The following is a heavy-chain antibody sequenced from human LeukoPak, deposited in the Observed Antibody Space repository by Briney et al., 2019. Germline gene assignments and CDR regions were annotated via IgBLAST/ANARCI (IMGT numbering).Heavy chain of an antibody. Sequence: GGSLRLSCAASGFTFSSYAMHWVRQAPGKGLEYVSAISSNGGSTYYANSVKGRFTISRDNSKNTLYLQMGSLRAEDMAVYYCARSSGSYYDAFDIWGQGTMVTVSS. CDR3: ARSSGSYYDAFDI. CDR1: GFTFSSYA. D-gene: IGHD1-26*01. CDR2: ISSNGGST. J-gene: IGHJ3*02. V-gene: IGHV3-64*01.